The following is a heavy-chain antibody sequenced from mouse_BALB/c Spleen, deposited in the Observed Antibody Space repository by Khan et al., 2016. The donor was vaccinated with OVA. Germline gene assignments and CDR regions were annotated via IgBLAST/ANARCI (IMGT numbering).Heavy chain of an antibody. D-gene: IGHD2-10*02. J-gene: IGHJ3*01. CDR3: ARAGYGSFAY. CDR1: GYTFTSYF. Sequence: QVRLQQSGPELVKPGASARISCKASGYTFTSYFIHWVKQRPGQGLEWIGWIYPGNVNTEYNERFTGKATLTADKSSSTAYMQISSLTSEDSAVYFDARAGYGSFAYWGQGTLVTVSA. V-gene: IGHV1S56*01. CDR2: IYPGNVNT.